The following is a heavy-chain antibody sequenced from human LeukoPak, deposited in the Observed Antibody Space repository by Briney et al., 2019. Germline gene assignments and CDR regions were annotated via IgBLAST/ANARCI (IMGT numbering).Heavy chain of an antibody. CDR2: ISGSGGST. CDR1: GFTFSSYA. V-gene: IGHV3-23*01. Sequence: GGSLRLSCAASGFTFSSYAMSWVRQAPGKGLEWVSAISGSGGSTYYADSVKGRFTISRDNSKNTLYLQMNSLRAEDTAVYYCAKDGAPIYDFWSGYDTYYFDYWAREPWSPSPQ. CDR3: AKDGAPIYDFWSGYDTYYFDY. D-gene: IGHD3-3*01. J-gene: IGHJ4*02.